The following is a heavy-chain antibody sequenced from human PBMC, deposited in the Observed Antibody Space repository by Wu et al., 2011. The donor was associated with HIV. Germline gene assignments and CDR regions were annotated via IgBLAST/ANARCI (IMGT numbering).Heavy chain of an antibody. Sequence: FTTYWIGWVRQMPGKGLEWMGIIYPGDSEPNTARLPRPGHHLSRKSIRTAYLQWSSLKAPDTAMYYCATSPGDGDYAGYWGQGTLVTVSS. J-gene: IGHJ4*02. D-gene: IGHD3-10*01. CDR1: FTTYW. V-gene: IGHV5-51*01. CDR2: IYPGDSEP. CDR3: ATSPGDGDYAGY.